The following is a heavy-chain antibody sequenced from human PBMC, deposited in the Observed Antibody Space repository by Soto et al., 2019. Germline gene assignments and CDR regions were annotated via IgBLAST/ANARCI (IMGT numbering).Heavy chain of an antibody. Sequence: ASVKVSCKASGYTFTSYAMHWVRQAPGQGLEWMGWINAYNGNTNYAQKLQGRVTMTTDTSTSTAYMELRSLRSDDTAVYYCARVLHVFYYYYMDVWGKGTTVTVSS. D-gene: IGHD2-15*01. V-gene: IGHV1-18*01. J-gene: IGHJ6*03. CDR2: INAYNGNT. CDR3: ARVLHVFYYYYMDV. CDR1: GYTFTSYA.